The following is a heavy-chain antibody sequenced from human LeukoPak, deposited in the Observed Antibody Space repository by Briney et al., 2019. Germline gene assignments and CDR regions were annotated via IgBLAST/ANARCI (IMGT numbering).Heavy chain of an antibody. CDR1: GYALTELS. J-gene: IGHJ4*02. CDR3: AYTPRRPTWSGYLDY. CDR2: FDPEDGET. V-gene: IGHV1-24*01. D-gene: IGHD3-3*01. Sequence: ASVKVSCKVSGYALTELSMHWVRQAPGKGLEWMGGFDPEDGETIYAQKFQGRVTMTEDTSTDTAYMELSSLRSEDTAVYYCAYTPRRPTWSGYLDYWGQGALVTVSS.